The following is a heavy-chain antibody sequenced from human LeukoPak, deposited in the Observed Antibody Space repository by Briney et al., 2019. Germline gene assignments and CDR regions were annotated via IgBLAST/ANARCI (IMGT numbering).Heavy chain of an antibody. Sequence: PGRSLRLSCAASGFTFSSYGMHWVRQAPGKGLEWVAVISYDGSNKYYADSVKGRFTISRDNSKNTLYLQMNSLRAEDTAVYYCXXXXXXXXXGTRYYYYYYMDVWGKGTTVTVSS. D-gene: IGHD6-13*01. CDR3: XXXXXXXXXGTRYYYYYYMDV. CDR1: GFTFSSYG. CDR2: ISYDGSNK. V-gene: IGHV3-30*03. J-gene: IGHJ6*03.